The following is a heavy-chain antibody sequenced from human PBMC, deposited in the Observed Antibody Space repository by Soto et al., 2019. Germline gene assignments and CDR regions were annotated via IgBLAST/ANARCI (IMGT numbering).Heavy chain of an antibody. D-gene: IGHD1-1*01. CDR1: GGTLNSYA. J-gene: IGHJ6*02. Sequence: QVQLVQSGVEVKKPGSSVKVSCKASGGTLNSYAIDWVRQAPGQGLEWMGGIIPIFGNTYYAQRLQGRGKLTADESTRTAYMERSTLTSEDTAVYYCARGTVTGSEYNFYYYGMDVWGQGTTVIVSS. CDR3: ARGTVTGSEYNFYYYGMDV. CDR2: IIPIFGNT. V-gene: IGHV1-69*12.